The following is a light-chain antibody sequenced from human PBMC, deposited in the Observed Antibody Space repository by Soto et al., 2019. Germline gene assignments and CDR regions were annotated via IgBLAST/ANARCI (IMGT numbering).Light chain of an antibody. V-gene: IGKV1-17*01. CDR2: AAS. CDR3: LRHNDYPIT. Sequence: DIQMTQSPSSLAASVGDRVTITCRASQGIGNGLSWFQQKPGKAPKRLIYAASTLKSGVPSRFSGSGSGTEFTLTISSLQPEDFANYYCLRHNDYPITFGQGTRLEIK. CDR1: QGIGNG. J-gene: IGKJ5*01.